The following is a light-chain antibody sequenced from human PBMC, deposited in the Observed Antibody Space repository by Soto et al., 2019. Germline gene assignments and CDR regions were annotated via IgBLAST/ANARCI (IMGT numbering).Light chain of an antibody. CDR2: AAS. V-gene: IGKV1-8*01. CDR1: QGISSY. Sequence: ILMTQSPSSLSASTGDRVTITCRASQGISSYLAWYQQKPGKAPKLLIYAASTLQSGVPSRFSGSGSGTDFTLTISCLQSEDFATYYCQQYYSYPAITFGQGTRLEI. J-gene: IGKJ5*01. CDR3: QQYYSYPAIT.